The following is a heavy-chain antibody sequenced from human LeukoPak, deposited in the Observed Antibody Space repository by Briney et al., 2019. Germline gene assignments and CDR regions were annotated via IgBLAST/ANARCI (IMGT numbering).Heavy chain of an antibody. V-gene: IGHV3-48*03. CDR3: ARDEGYYFDS. CDR2: ISSSGSTI. Sequence: GGSLRLSCAASGFTFSSFEMIWVRQAPGKGLEWVSYISSSGSTIYYADSVKGRFTISRDNARNSLFLQMDSLRAEDTAIYYCARDEGYYFDSWGQGTQVTVSS. J-gene: IGHJ4*02. CDR1: GFTFSSFE.